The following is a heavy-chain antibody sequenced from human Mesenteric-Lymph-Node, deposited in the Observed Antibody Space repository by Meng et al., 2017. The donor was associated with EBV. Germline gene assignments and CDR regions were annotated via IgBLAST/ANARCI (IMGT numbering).Heavy chain of an antibody. CDR2: IYSGGRT. CDR1: GGSISSSSYY. CDR3: ASLLIVFGGVIVDY. D-gene: IGHD3-16*02. V-gene: IGHV4-39*01. J-gene: IGHJ4*02. Sequence: QLQLQAPGPGLGRPSETLSLTCTVSGGSISSSSYYWGWIRQPPGKGLEWIGSIYSGGRTYYSPSLESRVTISVDTSKNQFSLKLNSVTAADTSVYFCASLLIVFGGVIVDYWGQGALVTVSS.